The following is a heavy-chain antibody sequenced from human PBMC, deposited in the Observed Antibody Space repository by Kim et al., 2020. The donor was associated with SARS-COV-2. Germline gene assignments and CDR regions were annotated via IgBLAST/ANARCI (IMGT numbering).Heavy chain of an antibody. Sequence: SETLSLTCTVSGGSISSCCCYWGRHRQPPGQEWEGIGSNYYSASTYYNPTLQSRVTISASKSKNQLSLNLSTVTAADTAVYYCARDPAVLVCCYHGG. V-gene: IGHV4-39*02. CDR2: NYYSAST. CDR1: GGSISSCCCY. D-gene: IGHD2-15*01. J-gene: IGHJ1*01. CDR3: ARDPAVLVCCYH.